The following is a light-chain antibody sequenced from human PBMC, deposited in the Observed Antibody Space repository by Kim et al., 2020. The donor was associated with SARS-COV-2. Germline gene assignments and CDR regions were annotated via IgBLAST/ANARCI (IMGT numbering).Light chain of an antibody. CDR2: SAS. CDR1: QSINNN. CDR3: QQYATSGRT. Sequence: ETVLTQSPGSLSLSPGERATLSCRASQSINNNLAWYQQIPGQAPRLLLYSASSRATGIADRFSGSGSGTDFTLTISRLEPEDFAVYYCQQYATSGRTFGQGTKVDIK. V-gene: IGKV3-20*01. J-gene: IGKJ1*01.